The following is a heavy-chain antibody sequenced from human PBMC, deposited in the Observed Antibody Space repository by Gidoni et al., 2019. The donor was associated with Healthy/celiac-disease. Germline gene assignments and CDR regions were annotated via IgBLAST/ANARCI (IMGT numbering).Heavy chain of an antibody. CDR2: IKQDGSEK. CDR3: ARRDTAMVTAYYYGMDV. D-gene: IGHD5-18*01. V-gene: IGHV3-7*01. J-gene: IGHJ6*02. Sequence: EVQLVESGGGLVQPGGSLRLSCAASGFTFRSYWMSWVRQAPGKGLEWVANIKQDGSEKYYVDSVKGRFTISRDNAKNSLYLQMNSLRAEDTAVYYCARRDTAMVTAYYYGMDVWGQGTTVTVSS. CDR1: GFTFRSYW.